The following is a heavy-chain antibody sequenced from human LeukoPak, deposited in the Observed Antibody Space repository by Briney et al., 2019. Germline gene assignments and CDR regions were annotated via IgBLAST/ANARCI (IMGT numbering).Heavy chain of an antibody. CDR1: GFTFTGPS. V-gene: IGHV3-30*04. CDR2: VGNDEKTI. Sequence: GGSLRLSCVASGFTFTGPSMHWVRRAPGKGLEWVAVVGNDEKTIFYADSVKGRFTISRDNSKNTLYLQMNGLRDEDTAVYYCAKERQVGGTAFDYWGQGSLVTVSS. D-gene: IGHD1-26*01. J-gene: IGHJ4*02. CDR3: AKERQVGGTAFDY.